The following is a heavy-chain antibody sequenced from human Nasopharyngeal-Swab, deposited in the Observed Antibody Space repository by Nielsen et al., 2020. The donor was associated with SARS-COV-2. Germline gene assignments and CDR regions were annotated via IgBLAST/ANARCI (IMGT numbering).Heavy chain of an antibody. V-gene: IGHV1-69*04. CDR1: GGTFSSYA. D-gene: IGHD5-24*01. CDR3: AAGRATILNWYFDL. Sequence: SVKVSCKASGGTFSSYAISWVRQAPGQGLEWMGRIIPILGIANYAQKFQGRVAITADKSTSTAYMELSSLRSEDTAVYYCAAGRATILNWYFDLWGRGTLVTVSS. J-gene: IGHJ2*01. CDR2: IIPILGIA.